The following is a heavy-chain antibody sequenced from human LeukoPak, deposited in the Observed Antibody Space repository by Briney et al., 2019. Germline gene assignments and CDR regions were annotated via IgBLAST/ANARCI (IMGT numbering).Heavy chain of an antibody. J-gene: IGHJ4*02. V-gene: IGHV4-34*01. CDR2: INHSGST. D-gene: IGHD6-13*01. Sequence: SETLSLTCAVYGGSFSGYYWSWIRQPPGKGLEWIGEINHSGSTNYNPSLKSRVTISVDTSKNQFSLKLSSVTAADTAVYYCAGDRSAAGHGDVDYWGQGTLVTVSS. CDR3: AGDRSAAGHGDVDY. CDR1: GGSFSGYY.